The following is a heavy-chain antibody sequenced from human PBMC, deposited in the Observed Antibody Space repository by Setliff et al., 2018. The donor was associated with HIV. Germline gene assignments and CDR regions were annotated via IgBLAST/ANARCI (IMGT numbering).Heavy chain of an antibody. J-gene: IGHJ3*02. Sequence: PSETLSLTCTVTGYSISSGYYWAWIRQPPGKGLEWIGYIYHAGNTYYSPSLKSRVTISVATSKNQISLRLNSLTAAETAVYYCARGTTLNVVPDAFDIWGQGTMVTVSS. CDR1: GYSISSGYY. CDR2: IYHAGNT. CDR3: ARGTTLNVVPDAFDI. V-gene: IGHV4-38-2*02. D-gene: IGHD4-17*01.